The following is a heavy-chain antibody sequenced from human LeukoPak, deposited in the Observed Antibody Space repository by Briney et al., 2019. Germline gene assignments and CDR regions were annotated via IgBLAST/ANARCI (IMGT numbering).Heavy chain of an antibody. CDR2: INRGGSEK. D-gene: IGHD3-10*01. Sequence: GGSLRLSCGASGFTFSGYWMSWVRQAPGKGLEWVANINRGGSEKNYVASVKGRLTISRDNAKNSLYLQMNSLRAEDTAVYFCARDSLGSGSYYDYWGQGTLVTVSS. CDR1: GFTFSGYW. CDR3: ARDSLGSGSYYDY. V-gene: IGHV3-7*01. J-gene: IGHJ4*02.